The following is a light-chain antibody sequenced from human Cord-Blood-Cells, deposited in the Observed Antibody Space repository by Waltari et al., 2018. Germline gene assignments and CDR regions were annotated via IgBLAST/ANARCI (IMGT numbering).Light chain of an antibody. CDR3: NSRDSSGNHWV. Sequence: SSELTQDPAVSVALGQTVRITCQGDSLRSYYASWYQQKPGQAPVLVIYGKTTRPSGIPDRFSGSSSGNTASLTITGAQAEDEADYYCNSRDSSGNHWVFGGGTKLTGL. V-gene: IGLV3-19*01. J-gene: IGLJ3*02. CDR1: SLRSYY. CDR2: GKT.